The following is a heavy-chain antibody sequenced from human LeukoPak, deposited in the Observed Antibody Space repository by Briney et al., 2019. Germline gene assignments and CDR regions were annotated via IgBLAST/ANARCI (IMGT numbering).Heavy chain of an antibody. V-gene: IGHV1-18*01. CDR3: ARDDFWSGYYYFDY. D-gene: IGHD3-3*01. Sequence: ASVKVSCKASGYTFTSYGISWVRQAPGQGLEWMGWISAYNGNTNYAQKLQGRVTMTTDTSTSTAYMELRSPRSDDTAVYYCARDDFWSGYYYFDYWGQGTLVTVSS. J-gene: IGHJ4*02. CDR1: GYTFTSYG. CDR2: ISAYNGNT.